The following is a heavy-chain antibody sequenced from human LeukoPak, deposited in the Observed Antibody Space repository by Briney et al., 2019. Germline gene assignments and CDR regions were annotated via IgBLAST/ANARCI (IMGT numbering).Heavy chain of an antibody. CDR3: ANIVVVPAAISGTGCFDP. CDR1: GGSFSGYY. D-gene: IGHD2-2*02. CDR2: INHSGST. Sequence: PSETLSLTCAVYGGSFSGYYWSWIRQPPGKGLEWIGEINHSGSTNYNPSLKSRVTISVDTSKNQFSLKLSSVTAADTAVYYCANIVVVPAAISGTGCFDPWGQGTLVTVSS. J-gene: IGHJ5*02. V-gene: IGHV4-34*01.